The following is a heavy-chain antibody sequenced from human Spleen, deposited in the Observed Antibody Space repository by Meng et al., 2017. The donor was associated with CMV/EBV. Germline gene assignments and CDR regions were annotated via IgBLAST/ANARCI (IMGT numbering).Heavy chain of an antibody. V-gene: IGHV5-51*01. CDR3: ARRSCSSTSCYTNFDY. D-gene: IGHD2-2*02. J-gene: IGHJ4*02. CDR2: IYPGDSDT. Sequence: GESLKISCQGFGNSFTNAWIGWVRQMPGKGLEWMGIIYPGDSDTKYSPSFQGQVTISVDKSISTAYLQWSSLKASDTAMYYCARRSCSSTSCYTNFDYWGQGTLVTVSS. CDR1: GNSFTNAW.